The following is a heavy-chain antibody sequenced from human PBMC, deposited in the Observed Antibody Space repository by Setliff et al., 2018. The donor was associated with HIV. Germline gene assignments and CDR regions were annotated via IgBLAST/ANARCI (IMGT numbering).Heavy chain of an antibody. CDR2: IDSDGSDT. CDR3: ARENRPGIY. CDR1: GLTFSNYW. V-gene: IGHV3-74*01. D-gene: IGHD6-6*01. J-gene: IGHJ4*02. Sequence: PGGSLRLSCVASGLTFSNYWMHWVRQAPGKGLVWVSRIDSDGSDTDYADSVRGRFTISRDNAKNSLYLQMNSLRAEDTAVYYCARENRPGIYWGQGTLVTVSS.